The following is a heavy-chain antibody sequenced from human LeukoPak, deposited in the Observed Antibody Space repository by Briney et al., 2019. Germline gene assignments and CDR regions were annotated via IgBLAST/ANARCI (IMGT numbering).Heavy chain of an antibody. J-gene: IGHJ3*02. V-gene: IGHV5-51*01. D-gene: IGHD2-2*01. Sequence: PGESLKISCKGSGSSFTSYWIGWVRQLPGEGLEWMGIIYPGDSDTRYSPSFQGQVTISADQSISTAYLQWSSLKASDTAMYYCARDYQLGPLDAFDIWGQGTMVTVSS. CDR1: GSSFTSYW. CDR2: IYPGDSDT. CDR3: ARDYQLGPLDAFDI.